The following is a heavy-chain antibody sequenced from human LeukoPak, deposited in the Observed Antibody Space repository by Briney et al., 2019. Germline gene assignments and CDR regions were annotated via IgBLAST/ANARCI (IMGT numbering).Heavy chain of an antibody. CDR2: IYPGDSDT. D-gene: IGHD3-10*01. CDR3: ARHRPLISVRRVDAFDI. Sequence: RGESLKISCKGSGYSFTSYWIGWVRQMPGKGLEWMGIIYPGDSDTRYSPSFQGQVTISADKSISTAYLQWSSLKASDTAMYYCARHRPLISVRRVDAFDIWGQGTMVTVSS. CDR1: GYSFTSYW. J-gene: IGHJ3*02. V-gene: IGHV5-51*01.